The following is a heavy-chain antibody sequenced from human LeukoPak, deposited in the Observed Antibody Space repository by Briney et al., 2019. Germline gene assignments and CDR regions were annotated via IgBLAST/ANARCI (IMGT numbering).Heavy chain of an antibody. CDR3: AGKDNWGLFDP. CDR2: IIPILGIA. CDR1: GGTFSSYT. V-gene: IGHV1-69*02. J-gene: IGHJ5*02. Sequence: SVKVSCKASGGTFSSYTISWVRQAPGQGLEWMGRIIPILGIANYAQKFQGRVTITADKSTSTAYMELSRLRSEDTAVYYCAGKDNWGLFDPWGQGTLVTVSS. D-gene: IGHD7-27*01.